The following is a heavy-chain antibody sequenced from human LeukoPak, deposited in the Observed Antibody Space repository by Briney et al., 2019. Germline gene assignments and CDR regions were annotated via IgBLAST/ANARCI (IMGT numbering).Heavy chain of an antibody. CDR1: GFTFSSCA. V-gene: IGHV3-23*01. D-gene: IGHD5-18*01. J-gene: IGHJ6*02. CDR3: AKGGDTYYYYYGMDV. Sequence: GGSLRLSCAASGFTFSSCALSWVRQAPGKGLDWVSSISGSGDNTYYADSVKGRFTISRDNSKNTLYLQMNSLRAEDTAVYYCAKGGDTYYYYYGMDVWGQGTTVTVSS. CDR2: ISGSGDNT.